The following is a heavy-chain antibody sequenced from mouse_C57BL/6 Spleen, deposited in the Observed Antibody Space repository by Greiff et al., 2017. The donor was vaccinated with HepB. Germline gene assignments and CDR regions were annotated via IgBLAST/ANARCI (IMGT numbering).Heavy chain of an antibody. CDR2: IYPGSGST. V-gene: IGHV1-55*01. D-gene: IGHD2-4*01. Sequence: QVQLQQPGAELVKPGASVKMSCKASGYTFTSYWITWVKQRPGQGLEWIGDIYPGSGSTNYNEKFKSKATLTVDTSSSTAYMQLSSLTSEDSAVYYCARGELRRTAWFAYWGQGTLVTVSA. CDR3: ARGELRRTAWFAY. J-gene: IGHJ3*01. CDR1: GYTFTSYW.